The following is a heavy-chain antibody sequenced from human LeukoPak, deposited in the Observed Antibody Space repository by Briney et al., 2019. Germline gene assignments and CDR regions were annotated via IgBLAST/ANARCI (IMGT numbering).Heavy chain of an antibody. Sequence: TASETLSLTCTVSGGSISSSSYYWGWIRQPPGKGLEWIGSCYYSGSTYYNPSLKSRATISVDPSKNQFPLQLSSVTAADTAVYYCARYPYYYDGSGYCYRAFDYWGQGTLVTVSS. CDR2: CYYSGST. D-gene: IGHD3-22*01. J-gene: IGHJ4*02. V-gene: IGHV4-39*01. CDR1: GGSISSSSYY. CDR3: ARYPYYYDGSGYCYRAFDY.